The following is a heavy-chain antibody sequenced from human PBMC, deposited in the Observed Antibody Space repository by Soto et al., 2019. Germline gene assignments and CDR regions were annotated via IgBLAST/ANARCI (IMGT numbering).Heavy chain of an antibody. CDR2: IYYSGST. Sequence: SETLSLTCTVSGGSISSYYWSWIRQPPGKGLEWIGYIYYSGSTNYNPSLKSRVTISVDTSKNQFSLKLSSVTAADTAVYYCATGYYGDYEYYFDYWGQGTLVTVSS. CDR1: GGSISSYY. CDR3: ATGYYGDYEYYFDY. J-gene: IGHJ4*02. D-gene: IGHD4-17*01. V-gene: IGHV4-59*08.